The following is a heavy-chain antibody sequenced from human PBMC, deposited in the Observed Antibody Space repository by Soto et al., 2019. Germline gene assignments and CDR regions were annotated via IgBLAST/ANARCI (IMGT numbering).Heavy chain of an antibody. J-gene: IGHJ4*02. CDR3: ARESEDLTSNFDY. CDR1: GFTFSIYW. Sequence: WWSLRLSCAASGFTFSIYWMHWVRQAPGKGLEWVSYISSTTNYIYYGDSMKGRFTISRDNAKNSLYLEMNSLRAEDTAVYYCARESEDLTSNFDYWGQGTLVTVS. V-gene: IGHV3-21*06. CDR2: ISSTTNYI.